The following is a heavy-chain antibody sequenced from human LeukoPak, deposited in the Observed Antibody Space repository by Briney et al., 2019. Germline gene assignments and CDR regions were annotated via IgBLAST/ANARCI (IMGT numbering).Heavy chain of an antibody. CDR3: ARTNYGMDV. CDR2: INIGGTNT. V-gene: IGHV3-11*06. Sequence: GGSLRLSCAASGFTFNDYYMSWIRQAPGKGLEWLSYINIGGTNTHYADSVKGRFTISRDNAKNSLYLQMNSLRAEDTAVYYCARTNYGMDVWGQGTTVTVSS. J-gene: IGHJ6*02. CDR1: GFTFNDYY.